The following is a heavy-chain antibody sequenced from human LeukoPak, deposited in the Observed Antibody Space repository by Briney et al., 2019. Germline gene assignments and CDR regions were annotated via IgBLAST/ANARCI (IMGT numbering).Heavy chain of an antibody. V-gene: IGHV4-34*01. CDR1: GSSFTGYY. CDR2: NNNSGGI. D-gene: IGHD6-6*01. Sequence: SETLSLTCSVSGSSFTGYYWTWIRQTPGKGLEWIGENNNSGGITYNPSLNSRVTISVDTSKNQFSLNLSSVTAADTAVYYCASYSISSQFDYWGQGTLVTVSS. J-gene: IGHJ4*02. CDR3: ASYSISSQFDY.